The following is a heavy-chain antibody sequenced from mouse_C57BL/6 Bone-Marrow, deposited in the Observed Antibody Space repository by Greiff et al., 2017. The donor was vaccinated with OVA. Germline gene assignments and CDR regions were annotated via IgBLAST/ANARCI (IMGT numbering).Heavy chain of an antibody. CDR1: GYTFTSYG. Sequence: VQLQESGAELARPGASVKLSCKASGYTFTSYGISWVKQRTGQGLEWIGEIYPRSGNTYYNEKFKGKATLTVDKSSSTAYMQLSSLTSEDSAVYYCAKLYYYAMDYWGQGTSVTVSS. V-gene: IGHV1-81*01. CDR3: AKLYYYAMDY. D-gene: IGHD4-1*01. CDR2: IYPRSGNT. J-gene: IGHJ4*01.